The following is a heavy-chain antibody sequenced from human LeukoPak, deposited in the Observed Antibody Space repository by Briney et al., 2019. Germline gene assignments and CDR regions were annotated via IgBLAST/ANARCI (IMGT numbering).Heavy chain of an antibody. Sequence: NPSETLSLTCTVSGDSVSSYYWSWIRQPPGEGVEWIGYIYHTGHTEYNPSLKSRVSISLDTSKSQFSLKLSSVTAADTAVYYCARHRFGQLFDTWGQGTLVTVSS. CDR1: GDSVSSYY. D-gene: IGHD3-16*01. J-gene: IGHJ4*02. V-gene: IGHV4-59*02. CDR2: IYHTGHT. CDR3: ARHRFGQLFDT.